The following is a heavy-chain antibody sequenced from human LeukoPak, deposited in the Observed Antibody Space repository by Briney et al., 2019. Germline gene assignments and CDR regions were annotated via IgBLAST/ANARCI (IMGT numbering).Heavy chain of an antibody. CDR2: IYNTGTT. D-gene: IGHD2-2*03. CDR1: GGSISSYY. V-gene: IGHV4-4*07. CDR3: AKSNGYGLIDI. J-gene: IGHJ3*02. Sequence: PSETLSLTCTVSGGSISSYYWSWIRQPAGKGLEWIGRIYNTGTTNYNPSLKSRLTISLDTSKNQFSLNLNSVTAADTAVYYCAKSNGYGLIDIWGQGTMVTVSS.